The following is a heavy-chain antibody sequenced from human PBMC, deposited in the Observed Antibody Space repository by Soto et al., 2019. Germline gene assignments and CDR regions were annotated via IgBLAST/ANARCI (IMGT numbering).Heavy chain of an antibody. Sequence: QVQLVQSGAEVKKPGASVKVSCKASGYTFTGYYMHWVRQAPGQGLEWMGWINPNSGGTNYAQKFQGRVNMPRDTSISTTYMELSRLRSDDTAVYYCARDLYYAFWSGYPFGYYYGMDVWGQGTTVTVSS. CDR2: INPNSGGT. D-gene: IGHD3-3*01. J-gene: IGHJ6*02. V-gene: IGHV1-2*02. CDR3: ARDLYYAFWSGYPFGYYYGMDV. CDR1: GYTFTGYY.